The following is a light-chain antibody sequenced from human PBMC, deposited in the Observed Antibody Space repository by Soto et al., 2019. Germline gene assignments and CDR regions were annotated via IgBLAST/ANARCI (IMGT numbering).Light chain of an antibody. CDR1: QGISSY. J-gene: IGKJ2*01. Sequence: DIQMTQSPSSLSASVGDRVTITCRASQGISSYLAWYHQKPGKVPKLLIYAASALQSGVPSRFSGRGSGTDFTLTISSLQPEDVATYYCQQYGSSPPATFGQGTKLEIK. CDR2: AAS. CDR3: QQYGSSPPAT. V-gene: IGKV1-27*01.